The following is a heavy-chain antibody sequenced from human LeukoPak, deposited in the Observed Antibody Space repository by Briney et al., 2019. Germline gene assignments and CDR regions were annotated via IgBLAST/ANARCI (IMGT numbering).Heavy chain of an antibody. D-gene: IGHD1-1*01. CDR2: IRSKANGYAT. CDR1: DFTFSDSA. Sequence: GGSLRLSCAASDFTFSDSAIHWVRQAPGKGLEWVGRIRSKANGYATSYGASAKGRLTISRDDSKNAADLQMNDLRTEDTAVYYCTRLRSDTTGGYYYFMDVWGKGTRVIVSS. V-gene: IGHV3-73*01. J-gene: IGHJ6*03. CDR3: TRLRSDTTGGYYYFMDV.